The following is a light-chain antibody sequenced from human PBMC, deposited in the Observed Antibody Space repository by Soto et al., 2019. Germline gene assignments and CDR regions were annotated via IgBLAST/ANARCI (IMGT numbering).Light chain of an antibody. CDR1: NIGSKS. CDR3: QVWDSSSDPSVV. CDR2: YDS. V-gene: IGLV3-21*04. Sequence: SYELTQPPSVSVAPGKTARITWGGNNIGSKSVHWYQQKPGQAPVLVIYYDSDRPSGIPERFSGSNSGNTATLTISRVEAGHEADYYCQVWDSSSDPSVVFGGGTKLTVL. J-gene: IGLJ2*01.